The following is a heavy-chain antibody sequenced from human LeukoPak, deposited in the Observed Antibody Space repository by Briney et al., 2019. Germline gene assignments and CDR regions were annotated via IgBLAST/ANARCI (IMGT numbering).Heavy chain of an antibody. J-gene: IGHJ6*02. CDR1: GYTFTSND. Sequence: ASVKVSFKASGYTFTSNDINWVRQATAQGLEWMGWMNPNSGNTAYAQKFQDRATMTRNTSISTAYMELSSLRSEDTAVYYCAMVRGVIILRGKDYYYYYGMDVWGQGTTVTVSS. V-gene: IGHV1-8*01. CDR2: MNPNSGNT. CDR3: AMVRGVIILRGKDYYYYYGMDV. D-gene: IGHD3-10*01.